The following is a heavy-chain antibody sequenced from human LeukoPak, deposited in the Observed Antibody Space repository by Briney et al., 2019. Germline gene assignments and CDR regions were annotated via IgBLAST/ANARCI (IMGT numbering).Heavy chain of an antibody. V-gene: IGHV3-48*04. CDR3: ARVGRSGYTADY. D-gene: IGHD3-22*01. J-gene: IGHJ4*02. CDR1: GFSFEPYS. CDR2: ISSTSRNI. Sequence: GGSLRLSCAASGFSFEPYSIDWVHQAPGKGLEWLSYISSTSRNIYYADSVKGRFTISRDNAENSVYLQLTSLRADDTAVYCARVGRSGYTADYWGQGTLVTVSS.